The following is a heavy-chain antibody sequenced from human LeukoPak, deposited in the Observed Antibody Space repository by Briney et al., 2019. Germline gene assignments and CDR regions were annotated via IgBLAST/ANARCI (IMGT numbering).Heavy chain of an antibody. V-gene: IGHV3-7*01. CDR2: IKQDGSEK. CDR3: ARDPYAYDILTGRL. D-gene: IGHD3-9*01. Sequence: GGSLRLSCAASGYTFSRYWMSWVRQAPGRGLEGVANIKQDGSEKYYVDSVKGRFTISRDNAKNSLYLQMNSLRAEDTAVYYCARDPYAYDILTGRLWGQGTLVTVSS. CDR1: GYTFSRYW. J-gene: IGHJ4*02.